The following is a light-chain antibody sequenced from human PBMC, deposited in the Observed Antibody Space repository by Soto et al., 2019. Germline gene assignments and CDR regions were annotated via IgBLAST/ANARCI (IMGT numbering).Light chain of an antibody. CDR1: HSVFTN. Sequence: EIVMTQSPATLFVSPGERVTLSCRASHSVFTNLAWYQHKPGQAPRLLIYGASTRAAGIPARFSGSGSGTGLTLTISSLQSEDFAFYYCQQYNDWPLPTFGGGTKVEIK. CDR3: QQYNDWPLPT. J-gene: IGKJ4*01. CDR2: GAS. V-gene: IGKV3-15*01.